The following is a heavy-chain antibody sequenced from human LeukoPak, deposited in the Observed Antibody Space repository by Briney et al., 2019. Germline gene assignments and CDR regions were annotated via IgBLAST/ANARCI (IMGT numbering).Heavy chain of an antibody. CDR3: ARGRIVATTYYYMDV. CDR1: GGTFSSYA. D-gene: IGHD5-12*01. Sequence: ASVKVSCKASGGTFSSYAISWVRQAPGQGLEWMGGIIPIFGTANYAQKFQGRVTITADKSTSTAYMELSSLRSDDTAVYYCARGRIVATTYYYMDVWGKGTTVTVSS. J-gene: IGHJ6*03. V-gene: IGHV1-69*06. CDR2: IIPIFGTA.